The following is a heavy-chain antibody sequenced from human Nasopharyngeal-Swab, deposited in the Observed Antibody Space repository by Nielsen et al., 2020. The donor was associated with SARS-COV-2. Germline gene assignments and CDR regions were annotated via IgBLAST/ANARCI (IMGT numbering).Heavy chain of an antibody. J-gene: IGHJ6*03. CDR2: ISYDGSNK. CDR3: ARAEGYSYGPLIYYYYMDV. V-gene: IGHV3-30-3*01. Sequence: QPPGKGLEWVAVISYDGSNKYYADSVKGRFTISRDNSKNTLYLQMNSLRAEDTAVYYCARAEGYSYGPLIYYYYMDVWGKGTTVTVSS. D-gene: IGHD5-18*01.